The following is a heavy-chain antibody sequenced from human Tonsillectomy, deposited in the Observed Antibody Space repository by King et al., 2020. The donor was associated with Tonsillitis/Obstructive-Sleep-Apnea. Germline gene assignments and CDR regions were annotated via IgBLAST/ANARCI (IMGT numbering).Heavy chain of an antibody. CDR2: ISAYNGNT. CDR3: ARQGDCSSTSCYTAPYFDY. J-gene: IGHJ4*02. V-gene: IGHV1-18*01. D-gene: IGHD2-2*02. Sequence: QLVQSGAEVKKPGASVKVSCKASGYTFTSYGISWVRQAPGQGLEWMGWISAYNGNTNYAQKLQGRVTMTTDTSTSTAYMELRSLRSDDTAVYYCARQGDCSSTSCYTAPYFDYWGQGTLVTVSS. CDR1: GYTFTSYG.